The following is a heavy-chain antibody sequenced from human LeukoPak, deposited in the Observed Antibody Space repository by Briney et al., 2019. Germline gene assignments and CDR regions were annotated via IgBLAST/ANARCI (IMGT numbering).Heavy chain of an antibody. V-gene: IGHV3-43D*04. CDR2: ISWDGGST. D-gene: IGHD1-26*01. CDR3: AKDGGLYSGSYYIDY. J-gene: IGHJ4*02. Sequence: PGGSLRLPCAASGFTFDDYAMHWVRQAPGKGLEWVSLISWDGGSTYYADSVKGRFTISRDNSKNSLYLQMNSLRAEDTALYYCAKDGGLYSGSYYIDYWGQGTMATVSA. CDR1: GFTFDDYA.